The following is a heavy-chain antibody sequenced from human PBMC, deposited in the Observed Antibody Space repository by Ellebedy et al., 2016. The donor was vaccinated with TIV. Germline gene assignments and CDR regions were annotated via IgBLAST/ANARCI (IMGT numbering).Heavy chain of an antibody. J-gene: IGHJ3*02. CDR3: ARGGYCSSTSCYVLGDAFDI. Sequence: GESLKISXAASGFTFSSYSMNWVRQAPGKGLEWVAVISYDGSNKYYADSVKGRFTISRDNSKNTLYLQMNSLRAEDTAVYYCARGGYCSSTSCYVLGDAFDIWGQGTMVTVSS. CDR2: ISYDGSNK. D-gene: IGHD2-2*01. CDR1: GFTFSSYS. V-gene: IGHV3-30*03.